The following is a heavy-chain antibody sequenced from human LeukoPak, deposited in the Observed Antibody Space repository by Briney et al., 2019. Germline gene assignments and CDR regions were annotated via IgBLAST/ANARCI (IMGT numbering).Heavy chain of an antibody. CDR3: ASWELRARWAFDI. CDR2: ISSSSSYI. Sequence: GGSLRLSCAASGFTFSSYSMNWVRQAQGKGLEWVSSISSSSSYIYYADSVKGRFTISRDNAKNSLYLQMNSLRAEDTAVYYCASWELRARWAFDIWGQGTMVTVSS. D-gene: IGHD1-26*01. CDR1: GFTFSSYS. J-gene: IGHJ3*02. V-gene: IGHV3-21*01.